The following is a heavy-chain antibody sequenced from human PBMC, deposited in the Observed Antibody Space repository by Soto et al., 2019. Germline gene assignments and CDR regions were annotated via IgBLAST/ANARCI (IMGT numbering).Heavy chain of an antibody. V-gene: IGHV4-31*03. D-gene: IGHD5-12*01. Sequence: PSETLSLTCTVSGGSISSVGYYWSWIRQRPGKGLEWIGYIYNSGSTHYNPSLKSRITMSVDTSKNQFSLKLSSVTVADTAVYFCARETVGTIDRWGQGTLVTVSS. CDR2: IYNSGST. CDR1: GGSISSVGYY. CDR3: ARETVGTIDR. J-gene: IGHJ5*02.